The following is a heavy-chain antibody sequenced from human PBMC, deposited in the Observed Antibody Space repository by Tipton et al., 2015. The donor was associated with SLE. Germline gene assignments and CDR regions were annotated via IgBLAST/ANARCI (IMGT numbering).Heavy chain of an antibody. Sequence: TLSLTCTVSGGSISSHYWSWIRQPPGKGLEWIGEINHSGSTNYNPSLKSRVTISVDTSKNQFSLKLSSVTAADTAVYYCARGVDGRFDYWGQGTLVTVSS. D-gene: IGHD1-14*01. CDR2: INHSGST. CDR3: ARGVDGRFDY. J-gene: IGHJ4*02. V-gene: IGHV4-34*01. CDR1: GGSISSHY.